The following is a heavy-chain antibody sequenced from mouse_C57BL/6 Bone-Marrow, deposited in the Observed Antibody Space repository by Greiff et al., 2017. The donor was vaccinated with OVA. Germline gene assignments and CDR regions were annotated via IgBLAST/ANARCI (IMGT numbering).Heavy chain of an antibody. CDR1: GYTFTSYW. D-gene: IGHD1-1*01. Sequence: EVQLQQSGTVLARPGASVKMSCKTSGYTFTSYWMHWVKQRPGQGLEWIGAIYPGNSDTSYNQKFKGKAKLTAVTSASTAYMELSSLTNEDSAVYHCTRVGGFITTVVAHFDYWGQGTTLTVSS. CDR3: TRVGGFITTVVAHFDY. V-gene: IGHV1-5*01. CDR2: IYPGNSDT. J-gene: IGHJ2*01.